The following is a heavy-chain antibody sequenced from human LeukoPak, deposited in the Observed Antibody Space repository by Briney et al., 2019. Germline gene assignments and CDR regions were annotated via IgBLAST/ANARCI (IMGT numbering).Heavy chain of an antibody. V-gene: IGHV4-34*01. CDR3: ARFSSIRGAEDV. Sequence: SETLSLTCAVYGGTFTGDYWSWIRQTPGKALEGIGERDLGARITNYNASLKSRVTVSIDTSKSQFSLRLNSVTAADIGVYYCARFSSIRGAEDVWGQGTAVTVSS. CDR2: RDLGARIT. CDR1: GGTFTGDY. D-gene: IGHD3-10*01. J-gene: IGHJ6*02.